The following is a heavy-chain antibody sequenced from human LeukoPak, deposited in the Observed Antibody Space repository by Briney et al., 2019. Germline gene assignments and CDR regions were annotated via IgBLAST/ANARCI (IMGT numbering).Heavy chain of an antibody. V-gene: IGHV3-74*01. D-gene: IGHD6-19*01. J-gene: IGHJ5*02. CDR3: ARQSPADWFDP. CDR1: GFTFSSYW. Sequence: GGSLRLSCAASGFTFSSYWMHWVRRAPGKGRVWVSRINSDGSSTSYADSVKGRFTISRDNAKNTLYLQMNSLRAEDTAVYYCARQSPADWFDPWGQGTLVTVSS. CDR2: INSDGSST.